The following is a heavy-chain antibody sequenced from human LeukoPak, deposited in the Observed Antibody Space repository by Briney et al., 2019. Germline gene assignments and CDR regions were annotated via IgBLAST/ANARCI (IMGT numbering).Heavy chain of an antibody. CDR1: GFTFDDYA. J-gene: IGHJ4*02. D-gene: IGHD6-19*01. V-gene: IGHV3-9*01. CDR3: AKDKGLAVAGTGC. Sequence: GGSLRLSCAASGFTFDDYAMHWVRQAPGKGLEWVSGISWNSGSIGYADSVKGRFTISRDNAKNSLYLQMNSLRAEDTALYYCAKDKGLAVAGTGCWGQGTLVTVSS. CDR2: ISWNSGSI.